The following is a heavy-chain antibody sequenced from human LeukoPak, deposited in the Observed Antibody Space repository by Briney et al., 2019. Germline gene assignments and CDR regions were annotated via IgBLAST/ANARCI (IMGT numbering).Heavy chain of an antibody. V-gene: IGHV4-34*01. D-gene: IGHD2-2*01. Sequence: SETLSLTCAVYGGSFSGYYWSWIRQPPGKGLEWIGEINHSGSTNYNPSLKSRVTISVDTSKNQFSLKLSSVTAADTAVYYCARAPVPASLFGPWGQGTLVTVSS. CDR2: INHSGST. CDR3: ARAPVPASLFGP. J-gene: IGHJ5*02. CDR1: GGSFSGYY.